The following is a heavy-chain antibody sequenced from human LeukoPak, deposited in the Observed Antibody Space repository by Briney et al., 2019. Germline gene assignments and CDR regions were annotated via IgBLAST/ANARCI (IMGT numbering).Heavy chain of an antibody. Sequence: AAVKVSCKVPGETLTEISTHWVRQAPGKGLEWMGGFDPEEGEIIYAQQFEGRVVMTEDTSTDTAYLEFGSLTSEDTAVYFCATLVTAYCGGDCLTYFDYWGQGTLVTVSS. CDR3: ATLVTAYCGGDCLTYFDY. V-gene: IGHV1-24*01. J-gene: IGHJ4*02. CDR2: FDPEEGEI. CDR1: GETLTEIS. D-gene: IGHD2-21*02.